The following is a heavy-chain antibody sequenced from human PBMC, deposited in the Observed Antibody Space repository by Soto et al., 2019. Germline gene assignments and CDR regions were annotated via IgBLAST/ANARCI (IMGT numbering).Heavy chain of an antibody. D-gene: IGHD2-2*01. J-gene: IGHJ6*02. V-gene: IGHV1-18*01. CDR3: ARLDIVVVPPARDYYYGMDV. CDR2: ISAYNGNT. Sequence: QVQLVQSGAEVKKPGASVKVSCKASGYTFTSYGISWVRQAPGQGLEWMGWISAYNGNTNYAQKLQGRVTMTTDTSTSTAYMELRSLRSDDTAVYYCARLDIVVVPPARDYYYGMDVWGQGTTVTVSS. CDR1: GYTFTSYG.